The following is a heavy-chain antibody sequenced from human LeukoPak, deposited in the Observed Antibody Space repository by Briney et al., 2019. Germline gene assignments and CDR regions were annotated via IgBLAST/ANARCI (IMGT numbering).Heavy chain of an antibody. CDR3: AKDISGYNHPTFDY. Sequence: GGSLRLSCVASGFPFSSYWMTWVRQAPGKGLEWVANIKQDGSKKSYVDSVKGRFTISRDNAKNSLYLQMNSLRAEDTALYYCAKDISGYNHPTFDYWGQGTLVTVSS. D-gene: IGHD5-24*01. CDR1: GFPFSSYW. CDR2: IKQDGSKK. V-gene: IGHV3-7*03. J-gene: IGHJ4*02.